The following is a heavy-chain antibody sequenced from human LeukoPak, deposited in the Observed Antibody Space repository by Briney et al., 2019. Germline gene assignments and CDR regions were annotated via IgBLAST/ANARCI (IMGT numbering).Heavy chain of an antibody. CDR3: AREIRCTNGVCYSV. J-gene: IGHJ4*02. CDR2: IYYSGST. Sequence: KTSETLSLTCSVSGGSISSSYYWGWIRQPPGKGLEWIGSIYYSGSTHYNPSLKSRVTMSVDTSKNQFSLKLSSVTAADTAVYYCAREIRCTNGVCYSVWGQGTPVTVSS. V-gene: IGHV4-39*07. CDR1: GGSISSSYY. D-gene: IGHD2-8*01.